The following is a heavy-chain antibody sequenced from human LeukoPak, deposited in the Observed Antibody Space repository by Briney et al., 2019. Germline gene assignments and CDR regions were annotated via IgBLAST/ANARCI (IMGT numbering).Heavy chain of an antibody. CDR2: IYHSGST. Sequence: SGTLSLTCAVSGGSISSSNWWSWVRQPPGRGLEWIGEIYHSGSTNYNPSLKSRVTISVDTSKNHFSLKLSSVTAADTAVYYCARLRYYGSGSYPMTGNWFDPWGQGILVTVSS. V-gene: IGHV4-4*02. CDR3: ARLRYYGSGSYPMTGNWFDP. D-gene: IGHD3-10*01. J-gene: IGHJ5*02. CDR1: GGSISSSNW.